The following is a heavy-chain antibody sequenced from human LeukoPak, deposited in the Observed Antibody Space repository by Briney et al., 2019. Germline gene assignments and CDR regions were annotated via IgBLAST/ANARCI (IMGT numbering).Heavy chain of an antibody. CDR2: IWYDGSKE. V-gene: IGHV3-33*01. Sequence: AGGSLRLSCAASGFTFSSYGMHWVRQAPGKGLEWVAVIWYDGSKEYLADSVKGRFTISRDNSKNTVYLQMNSLKTEDTAVYYCARVIGWSLFDCWGQGTLVTVPS. CDR1: GFTFSSYG. D-gene: IGHD2-15*01. J-gene: IGHJ4*02. CDR3: ARVIGWSLFDC.